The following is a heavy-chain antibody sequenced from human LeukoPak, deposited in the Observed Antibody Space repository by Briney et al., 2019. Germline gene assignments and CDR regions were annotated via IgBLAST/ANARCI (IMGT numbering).Heavy chain of an antibody. CDR3: ARIRITMVRGVINPLYFDY. Sequence: SGGSLRLSCAASGFTLSDYYMSWIRQAPGKGLGWVSYISSSGSTIYYADSVKGRFTISRDNAKNSLYLQMNSLRAEDTAVYYCARIRITMVRGVINPLYFDYWGQGTLVTVSS. V-gene: IGHV3-11*01. CDR1: GFTLSDYY. CDR2: ISSSGSTI. J-gene: IGHJ4*02. D-gene: IGHD3-10*01.